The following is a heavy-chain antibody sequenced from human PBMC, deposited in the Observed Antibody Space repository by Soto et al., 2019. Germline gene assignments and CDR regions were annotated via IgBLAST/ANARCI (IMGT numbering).Heavy chain of an antibody. J-gene: IGHJ4*02. CDR3: GRGEMATIPSYFDY. CDR2: IYSGGST. V-gene: IGHV3-53*01. CDR1: GFTVSSNY. D-gene: IGHD1-26*01. Sequence: PGGSLRLSCAASGFTVSSNYMSWVRQAPGKGLEWVSVIYSGGSTYYADSVMDRFTISRDNSKNTLYFQMNSMRAEDTAAYYCGRGEMATIPSYFDYWGQGTLVTVSS.